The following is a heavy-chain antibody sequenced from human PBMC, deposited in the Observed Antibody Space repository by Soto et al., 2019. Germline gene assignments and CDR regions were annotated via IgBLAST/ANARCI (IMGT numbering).Heavy chain of an antibody. CDR3: TRSAGHFRVPPNGVVYYSYYMDV. D-gene: IGHD2-8*01. J-gene: IGHJ6*03. CDR2: IRGKTNNYSA. CDR1: GFDLSGST. V-gene: IGHV3-73*01. Sequence: EVQLVESGGNLVQPGESLKLSCSASGFDLSGSTIHWVRQASGKGLEWLGRIRGKTNNYSAAYGVSVKGRLSFSRDDSQNTAFLQINSLKTEDPAVYYCTRSAGHFRVPPNGVVYYSYYMDVCCKETTGTVSS.